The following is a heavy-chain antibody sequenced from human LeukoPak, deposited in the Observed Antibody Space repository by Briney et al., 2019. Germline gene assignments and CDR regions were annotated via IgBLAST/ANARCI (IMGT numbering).Heavy chain of an antibody. Sequence: GGSLRLSCAASAFTFSDYWMTWVRQTPGKGLERVANINNHGSETYYVDSVKGRFTISRDNAKNSLYLQMNSLRAEDTAVYYCAELGITMIGGVWGKGTTVTVSS. V-gene: IGHV3-7*01. D-gene: IGHD3-10*02. J-gene: IGHJ6*04. CDR2: INNHGSET. CDR1: AFTFSDYW. CDR3: AELGITMIGGV.